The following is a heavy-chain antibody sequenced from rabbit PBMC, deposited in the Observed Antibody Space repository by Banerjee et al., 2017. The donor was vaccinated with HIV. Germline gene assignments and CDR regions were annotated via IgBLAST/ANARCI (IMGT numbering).Heavy chain of an antibody. CDR3: ARDRDWTLDL. J-gene: IGHJ4*01. D-gene: IGHD4-2*01. V-gene: IGHV1S43*01. CDR1: GFDISSYH. CDR2: IYANSGSA. Sequence: QEPLKESGGGLVTPGGNLTLTCTASGFDISSYHISWVRQAPGKGLEWIGIIYANSGSAAYASWVNGRFTISSDNAQNTVDLQMSSLTAADTATYFCARDRDWTLDLWGPGTLVTVS.